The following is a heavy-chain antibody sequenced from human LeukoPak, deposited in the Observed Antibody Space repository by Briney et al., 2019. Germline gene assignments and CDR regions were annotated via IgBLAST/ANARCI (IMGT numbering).Heavy chain of an antibody. Sequence: GRSLRLSCAASGFTFSTYGIHWVRQAPGKGLEWVAVIWHDGGNKFYADSVKGRFTISRDNSKNTLYLQMNSLRVEDTAVYYCARDFRTGNYYFDYWGQGTLVTVSS. D-gene: IGHD3/OR15-3a*01. J-gene: IGHJ4*02. CDR1: GFTFSTYG. CDR2: IWHDGGNK. CDR3: ARDFRTGNYYFDY. V-gene: IGHV3-33*01.